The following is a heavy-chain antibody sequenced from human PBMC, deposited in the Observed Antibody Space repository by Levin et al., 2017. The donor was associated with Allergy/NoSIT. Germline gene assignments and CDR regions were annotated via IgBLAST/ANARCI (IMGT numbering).Heavy chain of an antibody. V-gene: IGHV3-74*01. CDR3: ARDLRRQWLVRSNYYYYGMDV. Sequence: GGSLRLSCAASGFTFSSYWMHWVRQAPGKGLVWVSRINSDGSSTSYADSVKGRFTISRDNAKNTLYLQMNSLRAEDTAVYYCARDLRRQWLVRSNYYYYGMDVWGQGTTVTVSS. CDR2: INSDGSST. J-gene: IGHJ6*02. CDR1: GFTFSSYW. D-gene: IGHD6-19*01.